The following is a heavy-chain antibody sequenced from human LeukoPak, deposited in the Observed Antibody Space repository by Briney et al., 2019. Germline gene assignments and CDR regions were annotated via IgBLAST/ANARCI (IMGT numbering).Heavy chain of an antibody. CDR1: GGSITSSNW. CDR3: ASRIVVVVAAVAGFPGWFDP. V-gene: IGHV4-4*02. D-gene: IGHD2-15*01. J-gene: IGHJ5*02. CDR2: IYHSGST. Sequence: PSGTLSLTCAVSGGSITSSNWWSWVRQPPGKGLEWIGEIYHSGSTNYNPSLKSRVTISVDKSKNQFSLKLSSVTAADTAVYYCASRIVVVVAAVAGFPGWFDPWGQGTLVTVSS.